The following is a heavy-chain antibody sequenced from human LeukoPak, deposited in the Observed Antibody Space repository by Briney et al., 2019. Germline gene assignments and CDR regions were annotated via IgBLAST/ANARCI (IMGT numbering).Heavy chain of an antibody. CDR3: ARDPTSLGYCSGGSCYSNSEDYYFDY. V-gene: IGHV3-23*01. CDR2: IGGSSGYMT. J-gene: IGHJ4*02. Sequence: GGTLRLSCATSGFIFSSYGMNWVRQTPGKGLEWVSGIGGSSGYMTYYADSVKGRFTISRDNSKNTLYLQMNSLRAGDTAVYYCARDPTSLGYCSGGSCYSNSEDYYFDYWGQGTLVTVSS. D-gene: IGHD2-15*01. CDR1: GFIFSSYG.